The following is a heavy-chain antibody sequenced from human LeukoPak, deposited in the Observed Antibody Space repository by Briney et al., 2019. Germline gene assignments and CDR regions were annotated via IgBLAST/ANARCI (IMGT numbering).Heavy chain of an antibody. CDR1: GGSISSYY. J-gene: IGHJ6*03. V-gene: IGHV4-59*01. Sequence: SETLSLTCTVSGGSISSYYWSWIRQPPGKGLEWIGYIYYSGSTNYNPSLKSRVTISVDTSKNQFSLKLSSVTAADTAVYYCARTYYYYYYMDVWGKGTTVTVSS. CDR3: ARTYYYYYYMDV. CDR2: IYYSGST.